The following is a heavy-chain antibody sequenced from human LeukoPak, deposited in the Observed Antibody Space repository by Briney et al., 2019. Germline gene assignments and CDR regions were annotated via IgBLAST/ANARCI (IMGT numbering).Heavy chain of an antibody. CDR2: IFYTGST. V-gene: IGHV4-30-4*01. D-gene: IGHD5/OR15-5a*01. CDR3: ARDVYNSFDY. J-gene: IGHJ4*02. Sequence: SETLSLTCAVSGGSISSGNYYWSWIRQPPGKGLEWIGYIFYTGSTYYNPSLKSRVNISVDTSKNQFSLKLTSVTAADTAMYYCARDVYNSFDYWGQGTLVTVSS. CDR1: GGSISSGNYY.